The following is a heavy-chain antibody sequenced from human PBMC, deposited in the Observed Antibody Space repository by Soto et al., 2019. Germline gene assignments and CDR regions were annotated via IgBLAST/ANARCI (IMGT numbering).Heavy chain of an antibody. CDR3: AGEQQQLVLYWFDP. CDR2: INAGNGNT. Sequence: ASLKVSCKASGYTFTSYAMHWARQAPGQRLEWMGWINAGNGNTKYSQKFQGRVTITRDTSASTAYMELSSLRSEDTSVYYCAGEQQQLVLYWFDPWGQGTLVTVSS. V-gene: IGHV1-3*01. J-gene: IGHJ5*02. D-gene: IGHD6-13*01. CDR1: GYTFTSYA.